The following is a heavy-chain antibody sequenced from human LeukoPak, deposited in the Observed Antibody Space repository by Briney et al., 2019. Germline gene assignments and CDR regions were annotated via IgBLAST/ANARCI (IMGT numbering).Heavy chain of an antibody. CDR3: AFQYYYGSGIFDY. Sequence: SETLSLTCTVSGGSISSYYWSWIRQPPGKGLEWIGYIYYSGSTNYNPSLKSRVTISVDTSKNQFCLKLSSVTAADTPLYYCAFQYYYGSGIFDYWGQGTLVTVSS. CDR1: GGSISSYY. V-gene: IGHV4-59*08. CDR2: IYYSGST. J-gene: IGHJ4*02. D-gene: IGHD3-10*01.